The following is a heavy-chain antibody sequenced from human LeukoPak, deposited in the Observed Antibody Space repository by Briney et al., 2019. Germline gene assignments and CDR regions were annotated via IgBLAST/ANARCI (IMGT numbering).Heavy chain of an antibody. J-gene: IGHJ4*02. V-gene: IGHV3-49*03. D-gene: IGHD6-19*01. CDR2: ISGGTT. CDR3: SRGSGWLSVY. CDR1: GITFGDYL. Sequence: GGSLRLSCTASGITFGDYLMSWFRQAPGKGLEWIGFISGGTTEYAASVKGRFTISRDDSTSIAYLQMNSLTTEDTAVYYCSRGSGWLSVYWGQGTLVTVSS.